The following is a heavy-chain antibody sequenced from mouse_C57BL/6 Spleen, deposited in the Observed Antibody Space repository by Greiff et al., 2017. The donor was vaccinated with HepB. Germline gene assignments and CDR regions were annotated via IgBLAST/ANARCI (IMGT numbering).Heavy chain of an antibody. Sequence: VQLQQPGAELVKPGASVKLSCKASGYTFTSYWMHWVKQRPGQGLEWIGMIHPNSGSTNYNEKFKSKATLTVDKSSSTAYMQLSSLTSEDSAVYYCAVQLRLNYAMDYWGQGTSVTVSS. CDR2: IHPNSGST. V-gene: IGHV1-64*01. CDR1: GYTFTSYW. J-gene: IGHJ4*01. D-gene: IGHD3-2*02. CDR3: AVQLRLNYAMDY.